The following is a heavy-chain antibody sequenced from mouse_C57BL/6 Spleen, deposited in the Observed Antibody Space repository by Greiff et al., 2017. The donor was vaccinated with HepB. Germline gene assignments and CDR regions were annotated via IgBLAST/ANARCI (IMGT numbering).Heavy chain of an antibody. Sequence: VKLMESGPGLVQPSQSLSITCTVSGFSLTSYGVHWVRQSPGKGLEWLGVIWRGGSTDYNAAFMSRLSITKDNSKSQVFFKMNSLQADDTAIYYCAKAYYGSSPWYFDVWGTGTTVTVSS. V-gene: IGHV2-5*01. CDR1: GFSLTSYG. CDR3: AKAYYGSSPWYFDV. D-gene: IGHD1-1*01. J-gene: IGHJ1*03. CDR2: IWRGGST.